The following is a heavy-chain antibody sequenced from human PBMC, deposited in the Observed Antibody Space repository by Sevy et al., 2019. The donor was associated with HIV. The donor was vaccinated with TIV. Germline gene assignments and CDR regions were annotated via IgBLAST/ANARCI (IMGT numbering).Heavy chain of an antibody. V-gene: IGHV3-11*01. CDR1: GFTFSDYY. J-gene: IGHJ4*02. CDR3: ARPNIPPVRSGYRS. CDR2: ISRGGNTM. D-gene: IGHD3-22*01. Sequence: GGSLRLSCAASGFTFSDYYMTWIRQAPGKGLEWVSYISRGGNTMYYADSVKGRFTISRDNANNSLYLQMNSLTAEDTAIYYCARPNIPPVRSGYRSWGQGTLVTVSS.